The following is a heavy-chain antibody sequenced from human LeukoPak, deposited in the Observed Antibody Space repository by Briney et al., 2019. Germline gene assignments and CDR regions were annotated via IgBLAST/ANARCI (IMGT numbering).Heavy chain of an antibody. CDR3: ARDQWLGPRFDP. V-gene: IGHV4-38-2*02. CDR1: GYSISSGYY. Sequence: SETLSLTCTVSGYSISSGYYWGWIRQPPGKGLEWIGSIYHSGSTYYNPSLKSRVTISIDTSKNQFYLKLSSLTAADTAVYYCARDQWLGPRFDPWGQGTLVTVSS. J-gene: IGHJ5*02. D-gene: IGHD6-19*01. CDR2: IYHSGST.